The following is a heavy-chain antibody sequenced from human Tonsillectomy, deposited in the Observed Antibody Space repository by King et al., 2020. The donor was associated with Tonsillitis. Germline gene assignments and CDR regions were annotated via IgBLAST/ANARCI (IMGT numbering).Heavy chain of an antibody. J-gene: IGHJ4*02. CDR1: GFTFSTYG. V-gene: IGHV3-30*18. CDR2: ISYDGSNK. Sequence: VQLVESGGGVVHPGRSLRLSCAASGFTFSTYGMHWVRQAPGKGLEWVAVISYDGSNKYYADSVKGRFTISRDNSKNTLYLQMNSLRAEDTAVYYCAKRHSSGWYYFDYWGQGTLVIVSS. CDR3: AKRHSSGWYYFDY. D-gene: IGHD6-19*01.